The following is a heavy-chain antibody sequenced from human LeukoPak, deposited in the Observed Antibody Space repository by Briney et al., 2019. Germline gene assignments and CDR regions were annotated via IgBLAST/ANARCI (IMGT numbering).Heavy chain of an antibody. Sequence: GGSLQISWKGSGYHFTSYRINWVRQIPGKGLEWMGRIDPSDSYTNYSPSFQGHVTISADKSISTAYLQWSSLKASDTAMYYCARQGYYDILTGYYDAFDIWGQGTMVTVSS. D-gene: IGHD3-9*01. J-gene: IGHJ3*02. CDR3: ARQGYYDILTGYYDAFDI. CDR2: IDPSDSYT. V-gene: IGHV5-10-1*01. CDR1: GYHFTSYR.